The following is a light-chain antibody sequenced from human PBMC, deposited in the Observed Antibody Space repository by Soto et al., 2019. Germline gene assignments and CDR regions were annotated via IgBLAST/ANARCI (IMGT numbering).Light chain of an antibody. V-gene: IGLV3-21*04. Sequence: SYELTQPPSVSVAPGKTARITCGGNNIGIKSVHWYQQKSGQAPVLVIYYDSDRPSGIPERFSGSNSGNTATLTISRVEAGDEADYYCQVWDSSSDHVLFGGGTKLTVL. CDR2: YDS. CDR1: NIGIKS. CDR3: QVWDSSSDHVL. J-gene: IGLJ2*01.